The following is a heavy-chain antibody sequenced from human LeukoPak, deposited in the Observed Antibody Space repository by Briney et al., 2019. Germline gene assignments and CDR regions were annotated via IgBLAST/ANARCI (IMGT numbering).Heavy chain of an antibody. CDR2: IYYSGST. D-gene: IGHD3-22*01. V-gene: IGHV4-39*07. J-gene: IGHJ4*02. CDR1: GGSISSSSYY. Sequence: SETLSLTCTVSGGSISSSSYYWGWIRQPPGKGLEWIGSIYYSGSTYYNPSLKSRVTISVDTSKNQFSLKLSSVTVADTAVYYCARTDSSASDYWGQGTLVTVSS. CDR3: ARTDSSASDY.